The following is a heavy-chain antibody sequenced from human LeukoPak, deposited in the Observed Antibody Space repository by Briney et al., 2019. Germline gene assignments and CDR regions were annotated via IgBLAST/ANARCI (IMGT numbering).Heavy chain of an antibody. D-gene: IGHD3-16*01. J-gene: IGHJ5*02. Sequence: PSETLSLTCNEPADPINADYWTWIRQSPAKVLEYIHFVFGSGTSNYNPSLMSRVTMSVDTSKNEFFLKLSSVSAADTAVYYCGRGMYDLQLGAWFDPRGQGSLVTVCS. CDR3: GRGMYDLQLGAWFDP. CDR2: VFGSGTS. CDR1: ADPINADY. V-gene: IGHV4-59*01.